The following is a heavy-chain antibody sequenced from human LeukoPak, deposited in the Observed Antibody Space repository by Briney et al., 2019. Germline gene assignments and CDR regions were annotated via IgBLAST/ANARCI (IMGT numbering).Heavy chain of an antibody. V-gene: IGHV4-39*01. Sequence: RASETLSLTCTVSGGSISSSSYYWGWIRQPPGKGLEWIGSIFYSGSSYYNPSLKSRVTISVDTSKNQFPLKLSSVTAADTAVYYCVRLNAMILAYFDYWGQGTLVTVSS. CDR1: GGSISSSSYY. D-gene: IGHD2-21*01. J-gene: IGHJ4*02. CDR2: IFYSGSS. CDR3: VRLNAMILAYFDY.